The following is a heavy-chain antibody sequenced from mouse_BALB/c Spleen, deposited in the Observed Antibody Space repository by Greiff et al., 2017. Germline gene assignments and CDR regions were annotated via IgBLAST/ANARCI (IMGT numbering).Heavy chain of an antibody. Sequence: EVQLQQSGAELVKPGASVKLSCTASGFNIKDTYMHWVKQRPEQGLEWIGRIDPANGNTKYDPKFQGKATITADTSSNTAYLQLSSLTSEDTAVYYCDKDYGNYVLAYWGQGTLVTVSA. CDR2: IDPANGNT. D-gene: IGHD2-1*01. CDR3: DKDYGNYVLAY. J-gene: IGHJ3*01. V-gene: IGHV14-3*02. CDR1: GFNIKDTY.